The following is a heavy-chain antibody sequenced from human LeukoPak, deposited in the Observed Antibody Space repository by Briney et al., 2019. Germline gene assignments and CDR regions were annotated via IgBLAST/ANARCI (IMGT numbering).Heavy chain of an antibody. D-gene: IGHD3-22*01. CDR1: GFTFSSYS. J-gene: IGHJ4*02. CDR3: AKVNSGYYAN. Sequence: GGSLRLSCAASGFTFSSYSMNWVRQAPGKGLEWVSYISSSSSTIYYADYVKGRFTISRDNAKNSLYLQMNSLRAEDTAVYYCAKVNSGYYANWGQGTLVTVSS. V-gene: IGHV3-48*01. CDR2: ISSSSSTI.